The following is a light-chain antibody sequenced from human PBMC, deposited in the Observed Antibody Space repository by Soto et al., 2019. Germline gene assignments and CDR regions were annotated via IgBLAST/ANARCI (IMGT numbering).Light chain of an antibody. CDR1: QGISNF. CDR2: AAS. CDR3: QKYKSAPFT. J-gene: IGKJ3*01. Sequence: DIQMTQSPSSLSASVGDRVTITCRASQGISNFLAWYQQKPGKVPKLLIYAASTLQSGVPSRFSGSGSGTDFNLTISSLQPEDVATYFCQKYKSAPFTFGPGTKVHSK. V-gene: IGKV1-27*01.